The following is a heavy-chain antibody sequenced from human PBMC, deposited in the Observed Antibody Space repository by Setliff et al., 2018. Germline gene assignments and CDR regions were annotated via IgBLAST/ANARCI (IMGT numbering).Heavy chain of an antibody. J-gene: IGHJ4*02. CDR2: IKQDGSEK. D-gene: IGHD6-25*01. Sequence: PGESLKISCAASGFTFSTYWMSWVRQAPGKGLEWVANIKQDGSEKYYADSVKGRFTISRDNSKNTLYLQMNSLRAEDTAVYYCVRDTTSGWMLTNWGQGTLVTVSS. CDR3: VRDTTSGWMLTN. CDR1: GFTFSTYW. V-gene: IGHV3-7*01.